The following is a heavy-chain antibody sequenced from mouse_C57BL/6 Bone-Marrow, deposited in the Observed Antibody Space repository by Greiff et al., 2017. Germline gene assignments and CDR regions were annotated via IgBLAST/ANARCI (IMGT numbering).Heavy chain of an antibody. Sequence: EVKLVESGGDLVKPGGSLKLSCAASGFTFSSYGMSWVRQTPEKRLEWVATISDGGSYTYYPDNVKGRFTISRDNAKNNLYLQMSHLKSEDTAMYYCARDYYGSSYGAYWGQGTLVTVSA. CDR2: ISDGGSYT. D-gene: IGHD1-1*01. V-gene: IGHV5-4*01. CDR1: GFTFSSYG. CDR3: ARDYYGSSYGAY. J-gene: IGHJ3*01.